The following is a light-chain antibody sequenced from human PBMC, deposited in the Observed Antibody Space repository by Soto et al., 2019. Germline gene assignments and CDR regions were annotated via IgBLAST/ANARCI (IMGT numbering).Light chain of an antibody. CDR3: QQYSSTPWT. CDR1: QSVLYSSDNNNY. V-gene: IGKV4-1*01. CDR2: WAS. J-gene: IGKJ1*01. Sequence: DIVMTQSPDSLAVSLGERATINCKASQSVLYSSDNNNYLAWYQQKPGQPPKLLIYWASTRESGVPDRFSGSGSRTDFTLTISSLQAEDVAVYYCQQYSSTPWTFGQGTKVDIK.